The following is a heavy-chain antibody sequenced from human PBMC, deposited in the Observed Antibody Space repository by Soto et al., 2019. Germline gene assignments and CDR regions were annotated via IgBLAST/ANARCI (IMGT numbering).Heavy chain of an antibody. CDR3: TTDYLYSSWYLPCRWFDP. Sequence: EVQLVESGGGLVKPGGSLRLSCAASGFTFSNAWMNWVRQAPGKGLEWVGRIKSKTDGGTTDYAAPVKGRFTISRDDSKNTLYLQMNSLKTEDTAVYYCTTDYLYSSWYLPCRWFDPWGQGTLVTVSS. V-gene: IGHV3-15*07. J-gene: IGHJ5*02. CDR2: IKSKTDGGTT. CDR1: GFTFSNAW. D-gene: IGHD6-13*01.